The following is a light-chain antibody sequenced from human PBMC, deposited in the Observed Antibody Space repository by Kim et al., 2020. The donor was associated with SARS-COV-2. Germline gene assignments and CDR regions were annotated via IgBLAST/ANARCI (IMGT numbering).Light chain of an antibody. Sequence: QSVLTQPASVSGSPGQSITISCTGSSSDVGGHNYVSWYQQYSGKVPKLIIFDVSDRPSGVSSRFSGSKSGNTASLTISSLQVEDEADYYCSSYTNTNGYVFGTGTKVIVL. J-gene: IGLJ1*01. V-gene: IGLV2-14*03. CDR3: SSYTNTNGYV. CDR1: SSDVGGHNY. CDR2: DVS.